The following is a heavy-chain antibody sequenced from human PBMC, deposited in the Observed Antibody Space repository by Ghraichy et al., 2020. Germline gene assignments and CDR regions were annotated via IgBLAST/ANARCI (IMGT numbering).Heavy chain of an antibody. Sequence: GGSLRLSCAASGFTFSSYGMHWVRQAPGKGLEWVAVIWYDGSNKYYADSVKDRFTISRDNSKNTLYLQMNSLRAEDTAVYYCARDGAVFSNMGYYFDYWGQGTLVTVSS. CDR3: ARDGAVFSNMGYYFDY. D-gene: IGHD3-3*02. CDR2: IWYDGSNK. V-gene: IGHV3-33*01. J-gene: IGHJ4*02. CDR1: GFTFSSYG.